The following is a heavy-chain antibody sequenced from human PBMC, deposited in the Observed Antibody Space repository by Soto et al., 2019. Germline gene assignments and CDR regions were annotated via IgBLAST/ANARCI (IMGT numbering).Heavy chain of an antibody. J-gene: IGHJ3*02. CDR1: GGTFSTYS. CDR3: TIGSWSGEVFDI. CDR2: IIPMLGVR. V-gene: IGHV1-69*02. Sequence: QVQLVQSGAEVKKPGSSVKVSCKDSGGTFSTYSMFWVRQAPGQGLEWMGRIIPMLGVRNFAQRFQDRVTLTADKSTATVHMELSSLRSEDTALYYCTIGSWSGEVFDIWGQGTMVTVSS. D-gene: IGHD2-21*01.